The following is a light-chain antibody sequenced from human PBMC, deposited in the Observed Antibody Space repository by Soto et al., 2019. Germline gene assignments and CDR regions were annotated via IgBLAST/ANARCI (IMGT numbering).Light chain of an antibody. CDR2: DAS. J-gene: IGKJ1*01. Sequence: EIVVRQSGTSLCFSXAACATLSFMASQSLNNYLGWYQQKPGQAPRLLISDASNRATGIPARFSGSGSGTDFSLSISGLEPEESAGYFSLHRIVLWTFGQGTKVDIK. V-gene: IGKV3-11*01. CDR3: LHRIVLWT. CDR1: QSLNNY.